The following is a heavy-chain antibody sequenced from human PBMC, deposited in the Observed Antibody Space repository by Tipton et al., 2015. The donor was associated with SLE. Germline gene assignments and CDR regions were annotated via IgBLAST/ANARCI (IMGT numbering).Heavy chain of an antibody. Sequence: TLSLTCTVSGCSIRPYYWNWIRPSPGKGLEWLGNIYYTGTTNYNPSLKTRLSLSLDTSKNQLSLKLSSVTAADTAVYYCARLRVDTAMIYDYWGQGTLVTVSS. CDR1: GCSIRPYY. CDR2: IYYTGTT. CDR3: ARLRVDTAMIYDY. J-gene: IGHJ4*02. V-gene: IGHV4-59*01. D-gene: IGHD5-18*01.